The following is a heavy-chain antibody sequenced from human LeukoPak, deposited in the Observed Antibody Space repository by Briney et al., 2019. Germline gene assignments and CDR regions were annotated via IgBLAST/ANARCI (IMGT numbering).Heavy chain of an antibody. Sequence: GASVKVSCEASGYTFTTYGIGWVRQAPGQGLEWMGWISGYNGNTNYAQKFQGRVTMTTDTSTTTAYMELRSLGSDDTAVYYCARDEQWVVDYWGQGTLVTVSS. CDR3: ARDEQWVVDY. D-gene: IGHD6-19*01. V-gene: IGHV1-18*01. CDR2: ISGYNGNT. J-gene: IGHJ4*02. CDR1: GYTFTTYG.